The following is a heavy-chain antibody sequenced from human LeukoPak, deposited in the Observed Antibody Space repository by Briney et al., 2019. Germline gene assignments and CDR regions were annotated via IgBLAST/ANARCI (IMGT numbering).Heavy chain of an antibody. CDR3: GRDVMAVAGNAFDI. CDR2: INTSGGST. D-gene: IGHD6-19*01. J-gene: IGHJ3*02. CDR1: GYTFTSYY. Sequence: ASVKVSCKAAGYTFTSYYMHWVRQAPGQGLEWIGIINTSGGSTSYAHTFQGRVTMPRDTSTNTLYMELSSLGSGDTGVYYCGRDVMAVAGNAFDIWGEGTMVTVSS. V-gene: IGHV1-46*01.